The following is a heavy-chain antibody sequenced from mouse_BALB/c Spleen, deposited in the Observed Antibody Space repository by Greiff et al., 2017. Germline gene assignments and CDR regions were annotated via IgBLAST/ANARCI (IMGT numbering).Heavy chain of an antibody. CDR3: TDRGGNH. CDR1: GFTFSSYW. D-gene: IGHD1-1*02. Sequence: EVKLMESGGGLVQPGGSMKLSCVASGFTFSSYWMSWVRQSPEKGLEWVAEIRLKSDNYATHYAESVKGKFTISRDDSKSRLYLQMDSLRAEDTGSYYCTDRGGNHWGQGTLVTVSA. CDR2: IRLKSDNYAT. J-gene: IGHJ3*01. V-gene: IGHV6-3*01.